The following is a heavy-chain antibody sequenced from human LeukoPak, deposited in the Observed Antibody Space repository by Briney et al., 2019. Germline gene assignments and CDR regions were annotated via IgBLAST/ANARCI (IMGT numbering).Heavy chain of an antibody. CDR2: IYPGDSDT. D-gene: IGHD3-22*01. CDR3: ARRGFDTYYNDNSGYYLDY. J-gene: IGHJ4*02. CDR1: GYSSTSYW. Sequence: GESLKISCKGSGYSSTSYWIGWVRQMPGKGLEWMGMIYPGDSDTRYSPSFQGQVTISADKSISTAYLQWSSLKASDTAMYYCARRGFDTYYNDNSGYYLDYWGQGTLVTVSS. V-gene: IGHV5-51*01.